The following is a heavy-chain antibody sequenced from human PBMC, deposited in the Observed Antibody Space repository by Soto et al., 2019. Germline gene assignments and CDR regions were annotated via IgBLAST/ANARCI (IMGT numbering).Heavy chain of an antibody. Sequence: EVQLVESGGGLVQPGQSLRVSCAASGFSFSSYSMNWVRQAPGKGLEWISYIRSSKTYIWYADSVKGRFTISRDNAKNSLSLQMNSLRDEDTAVYYCVRDSGWAFDIWGLGTRVTVSS. CDR3: VRDSGWAFDI. V-gene: IGHV3-48*02. CDR2: IRSSKTYI. D-gene: IGHD6-19*01. J-gene: IGHJ3*02. CDR1: GFSFSSYS.